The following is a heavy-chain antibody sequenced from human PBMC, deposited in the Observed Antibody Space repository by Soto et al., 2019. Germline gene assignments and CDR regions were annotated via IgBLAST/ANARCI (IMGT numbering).Heavy chain of an antibody. CDR2: IYYSGST. CDR3: ARDREPQGYYYYGMDV. D-gene: IGHD1-26*01. CDR1: GGSISSYY. V-gene: IGHV4-59*01. J-gene: IGHJ6*02. Sequence: ASETLSLTCTVSGGSISSYYWSWIRQPPGKGLEWIGYIYYSGSTNYNPSLKSRVTISVDTSKNQFSLKLSSVTAADTAVYYCARDREPQGYYYYGMDVWGQGTTVTVSS.